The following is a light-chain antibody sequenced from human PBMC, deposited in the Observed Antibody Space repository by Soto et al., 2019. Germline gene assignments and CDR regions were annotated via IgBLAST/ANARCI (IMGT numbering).Light chain of an antibody. CDR2: GAS. J-gene: IGKJ3*01. Sequence: EIVLTQSPGTLSLSPGERATLSCRASQSVSSSYLAWYQQKPGQAPRLLIYGASSRATGIPDRFSGSGSGTVFTLTISRLEPEDFAVYYCQQYGSSLLTFGPGTKVDIK. CDR1: QSVSSSY. V-gene: IGKV3-20*01. CDR3: QQYGSSLLT.